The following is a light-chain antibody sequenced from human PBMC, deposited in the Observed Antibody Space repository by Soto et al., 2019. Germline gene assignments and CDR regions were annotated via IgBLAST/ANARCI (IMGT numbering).Light chain of an antibody. Sequence: EIVLTQSPATLSLSPGERATLSCRASQSVSNYLSWYQQKPGLAPRLLMYETSRRATGIPARFSGSGSGTDFTLTISSLEPEDFAVYYCQQRNNWRDTFGQGTQREIK. V-gene: IGKV3-11*01. CDR1: QSVSNY. CDR3: QQRNNWRDT. J-gene: IGKJ5*01. CDR2: ETS.